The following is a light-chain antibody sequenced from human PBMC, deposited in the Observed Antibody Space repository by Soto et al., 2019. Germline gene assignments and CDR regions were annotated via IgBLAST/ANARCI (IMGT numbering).Light chain of an antibody. J-gene: IGKJ5*01. CDR2: DAS. V-gene: IGKV3-11*01. CDR3: LLRSNWPPPIT. Sequence: EIVLTQSPATLSLSPGERATLSCRASQSVSSYLAWYQQKPGQAPRLLIYDASNRATGIPARFSGSGSGTDFTLTISSLEPEDFAVYYCLLRSNWPPPITFGQGTRLEIK. CDR1: QSVSSY.